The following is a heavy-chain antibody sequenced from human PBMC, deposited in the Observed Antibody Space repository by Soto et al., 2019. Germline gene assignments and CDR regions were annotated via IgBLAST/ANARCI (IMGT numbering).Heavy chain of an antibody. J-gene: IGHJ4*02. Sequence: SETLSLTCNVSGGSSRSYYWNWIRQPPGKTLEWIGDVYYSGSANYNHSLKSRVTISVDMSRNQFSLKLNSVTAADTAVDYCERGSMVRGPTPFDYWGQGTLVTVSS. CDR2: VYYSGSA. D-gene: IGHD3-10*01. CDR1: GGSSRSYY. V-gene: IGHV4-59*01. CDR3: ERGSMVRGPTPFDY.